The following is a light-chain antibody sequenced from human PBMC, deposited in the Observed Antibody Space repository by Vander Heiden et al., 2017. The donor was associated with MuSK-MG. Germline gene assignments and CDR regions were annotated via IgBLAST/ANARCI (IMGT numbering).Light chain of an antibody. CDR2: QDN. CDR1: KLGDKY. J-gene: IGLJ2*01. Sequence: SYELTQSPSVSVSPGQTASITCSGDKLGDKYVCWYQQKPGQSPVLFISQDNKRPSGIPERISGSYSGNTATLTISGTQAMDEADYYCQAWDSSTVVFGGGTKLTVL. V-gene: IGLV3-1*01. CDR3: QAWDSSTVV.